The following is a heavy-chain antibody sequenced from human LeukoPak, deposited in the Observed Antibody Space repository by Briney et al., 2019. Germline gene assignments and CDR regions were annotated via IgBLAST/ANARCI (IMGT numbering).Heavy chain of an antibody. CDR3: ARGLGYYDSSVGY. Sequence: SETLSLTCTVSGGSISSYYWSWIRQPPGKGLEWIGYIYYSGSANYNPSLKSRVTISVDTSKNQFSLKLSSVTAADTAVYHCARGLGYYDSSVGYWGQGTLVTVSS. CDR1: GGSISSYY. J-gene: IGHJ4*02. D-gene: IGHD3-22*01. CDR2: IYYSGSA. V-gene: IGHV4-59*01.